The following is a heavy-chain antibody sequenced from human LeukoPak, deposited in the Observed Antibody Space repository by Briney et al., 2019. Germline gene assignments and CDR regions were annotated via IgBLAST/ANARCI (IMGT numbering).Heavy chain of an antibody. D-gene: IGHD1-26*01. CDR1: GFTFSSYA. V-gene: IGHV3-23*01. J-gene: IGHJ4*02. Sequence: GGSLRLSCAASGFTFSSYAMSWVRQAPGKGLEWVSLVDSGGDTDYADSVKGRFTISRDNSKNTLYLLMNSLRADDTAVYYCARDRSGSTHWGQGTLVTVSS. CDR2: VDSGGDT. CDR3: ARDRSGSTH.